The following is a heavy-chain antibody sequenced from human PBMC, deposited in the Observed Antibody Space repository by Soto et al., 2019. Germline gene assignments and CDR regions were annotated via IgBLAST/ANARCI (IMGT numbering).Heavy chain of an antibody. CDR2: ISSSGGTT. Sequence: PGGSLRLSCVGSEFTFSNYAMNWVRQAPGEGPAWVSLISSSGGTTYYADSVKGRFSISRDNSKNTLYLQMNSLRVEDTAIYYCAKDIQGRGATTGDDAFDIWGQGTMVTVSS. CDR1: EFTFSNYA. D-gene: IGHD1-1*01. J-gene: IGHJ3*02. V-gene: IGHV3-23*01. CDR3: AKDIQGRGATTGDDAFDI.